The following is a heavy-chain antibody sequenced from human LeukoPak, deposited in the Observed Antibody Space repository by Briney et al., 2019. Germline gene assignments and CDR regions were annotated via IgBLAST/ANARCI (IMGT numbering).Heavy chain of an antibody. D-gene: IGHD3-3*01. CDR3: ARGRERYYDFWSGYFQH. Sequence: GGSLRLSCVASGFTFSSYAMSWVRQAPGKGLEWVSGISDSGGSTYYADSVKGRFTISRDNSKNTLYLQMNSLRAEDTAVYYCARGRERYYDFWSGYFQHWGQGTLVTVSS. V-gene: IGHV3-23*01. CDR1: GFTFSSYA. CDR2: ISDSGGST. J-gene: IGHJ1*01.